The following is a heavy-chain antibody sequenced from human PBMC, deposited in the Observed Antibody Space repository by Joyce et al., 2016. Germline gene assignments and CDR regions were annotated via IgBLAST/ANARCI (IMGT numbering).Heavy chain of an antibody. D-gene: IGHD2/OR15-2a*01. CDR3: AKLLYAQYYYGMDV. CDR2: ISGSGGST. J-gene: IGHJ6*02. Sequence: EVQVLESGGGLVQPGGSLRLSCAASELTFSSYAMTWVRQAPGKGLEWVSAISGSGGSTHYADSVKGWFTISRDNSKNTLYLQMNSLRAEDTAIYYCAKLLYAQYYYGMDVWGQGTTVTVSS. V-gene: IGHV3-23*01. CDR1: ELTFSSYA.